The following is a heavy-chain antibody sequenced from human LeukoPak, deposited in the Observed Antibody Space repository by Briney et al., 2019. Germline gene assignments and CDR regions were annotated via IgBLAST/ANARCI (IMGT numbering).Heavy chain of an antibody. V-gene: IGHV3-23*01. CDR2: LSGRGNT. CDR1: GFTFSTYA. J-gene: IGHJ4*02. CDR3: LRGDRRDY. Sequence: GGSLRLSCAASGFTFSTYAMTWVRQAPGKGLEWVSALSGRGNTYYADSVKGRFIISRDNAKDSLYLQMNSLRVEDTAVYYCLRGDRRDYWGQGTLVTVSS.